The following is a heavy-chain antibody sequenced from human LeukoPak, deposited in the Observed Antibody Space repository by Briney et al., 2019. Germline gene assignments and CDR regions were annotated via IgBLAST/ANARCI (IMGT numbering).Heavy chain of an antibody. D-gene: IGHD1-26*01. CDR3: AREATGPGSNWFDP. V-gene: IGHV4-39*02. CDR1: GGSISSSSYY. CDR2: IYYSGST. J-gene: IGHJ5*02. Sequence: SETLSLTCTVSGGSISSSSYYWGWIRQPPGKGLEWIGSIYYSGSTYYNPSLKSRVTISVDTSKNQFSLKLSSMTAADTAVYYCAREATGPGSNWFDPWGQGTLVTVSS.